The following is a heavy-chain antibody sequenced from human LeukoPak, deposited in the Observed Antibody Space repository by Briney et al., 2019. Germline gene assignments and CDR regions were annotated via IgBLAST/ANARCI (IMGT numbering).Heavy chain of an antibody. J-gene: IGHJ4*02. V-gene: IGHV4-39*01. CDR3: ASTIAAAGTNEFDY. D-gene: IGHD6-13*01. CDR1: GGSISSGSYY. Sequence: SETLSLTCTVSGGSISSGSYYWSWIRQPPGKGLEWIGSIYYSGSTYYNPSLKSRVTISVDTSKNQFSLKLSSVTAADTAVYYCASTIAAAGTNEFDYWGQGTLVTVSS. CDR2: IYYSGST.